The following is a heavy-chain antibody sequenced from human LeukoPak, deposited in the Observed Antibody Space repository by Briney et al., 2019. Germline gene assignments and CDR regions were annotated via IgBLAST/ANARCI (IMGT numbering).Heavy chain of an antibody. J-gene: IGHJ4*02. D-gene: IGHD6-13*01. CDR1: GFTFSIYG. V-gene: IGHV3-30*02. CDR2: IRYDGSNK. Sequence: AGGSLRLSCAASGFTFSIYGMHWVRQAPGKGLEWVAFIRYDGSNKYYADSVKGRFTISRDNSKNTLYLQMNSLRAEDTAVYYCIAAADFDYWGQGTLVTVSS. CDR3: IAAADFDY.